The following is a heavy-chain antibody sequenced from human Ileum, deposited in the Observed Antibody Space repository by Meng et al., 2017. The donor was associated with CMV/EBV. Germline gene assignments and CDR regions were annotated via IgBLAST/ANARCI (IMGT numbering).Heavy chain of an antibody. CDR1: GGSFSGYY. D-gene: IGHD2-2*01. J-gene: IGHJ3*02. V-gene: IGHV4-34*01. CDR2: INHSGST. Sequence: SETLSLTCAVYGGSFSGYYWSWIRQPPGKGLEWIGEINHSGSTNYNPSLKSRVTISVDTSKNQFSLKLSSVTAADTAVYYCASEVVPAAPPYDAFDIWGQGTMVTVSS. CDR3: ASEVVPAAPPYDAFDI.